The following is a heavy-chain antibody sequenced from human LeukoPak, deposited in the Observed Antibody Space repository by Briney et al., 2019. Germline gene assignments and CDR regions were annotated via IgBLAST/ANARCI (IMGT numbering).Heavy chain of an antibody. Sequence: GESLKISCKGSGYSFTSYWIGWVRQMPGKGLEWMGIIYPGDSDTRYSPSFQGQVTISADKSISTAYLQWSSLKASDTAMYYCARLAGGDYGGNSGPHAFDIWGQGTMVTVSS. CDR2: IYPGDSDT. D-gene: IGHD4-23*01. CDR3: ARLAGGDYGGNSGPHAFDI. V-gene: IGHV5-51*01. J-gene: IGHJ3*02. CDR1: GYSFTSYW.